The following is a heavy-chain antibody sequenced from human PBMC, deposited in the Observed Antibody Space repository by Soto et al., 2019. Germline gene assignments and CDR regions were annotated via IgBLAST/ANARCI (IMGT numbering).Heavy chain of an antibody. CDR1: GGSFSGYY. Sequence: QVQLQQWGAGLLKPSETLSLTCTVYGGSFSGYYWSWIRQSPGKGLEWIGEINHSGGVNYNPSLKSRVTMSVDTSKNQVSLNLSSVTAADTSVYYCARGISYLVVVTAPTPFDFWGPGTLVTVSS. V-gene: IGHV4-34*01. D-gene: IGHD2-15*01. J-gene: IGHJ4*02. CDR2: INHSGGV. CDR3: ARGISYLVVVTAPTPFDF.